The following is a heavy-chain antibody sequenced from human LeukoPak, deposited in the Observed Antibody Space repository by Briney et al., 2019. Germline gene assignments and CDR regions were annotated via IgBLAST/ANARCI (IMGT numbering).Heavy chain of an antibody. J-gene: IGHJ4*02. CDR3: ASFYGSGSYYPYFDY. CDR2: IKQDGSEK. D-gene: IGHD3-10*01. CDR1: GFTFSSYW. V-gene: IGHV3-7*03. Sequence: GGSLRLSCAASGFTFSSYWMSWVRQAPGKGLEWVANIKQDGSEKYYVDSVKGRFTISRDNAKNSLYLQMNSLRAEDTAVYHCASFYGSGSYYPYFDYWGQGTLVTVSS.